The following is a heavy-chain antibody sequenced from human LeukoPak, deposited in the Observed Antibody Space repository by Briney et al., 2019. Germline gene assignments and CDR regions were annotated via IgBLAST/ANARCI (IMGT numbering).Heavy chain of an antibody. CDR1: GGSFSGYY. D-gene: IGHD3-3*01. CDR2: INHSGSA. CDR3: ARVTGYHITIFGVEKYYYMDV. J-gene: IGHJ6*03. Sequence: SETLSLTCAVYGGSFSGYYWSWIRQPPGKGLEWIGEINHSGSANYNPSLKSRVTISVDTSKNQFSLKLSSVTAADTAVYYCARVTGYHITIFGVEKYYYMDVWGEGTTVTVSS. V-gene: IGHV4-34*01.